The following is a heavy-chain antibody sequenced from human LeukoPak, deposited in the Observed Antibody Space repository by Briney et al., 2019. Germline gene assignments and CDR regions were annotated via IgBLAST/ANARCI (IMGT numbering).Heavy chain of an antibody. V-gene: IGHV4-39*07. CDR3: ARGPYSYDSSGAFDI. J-gene: IGHJ3*02. D-gene: IGHD3-22*01. CDR2: IFYSGST. CDR1: SGSISTSNYY. Sequence: PSETLSLTCTVSSGSISTSNYYWGWVRQPPGKALEWIGNIFYSGSTYYSPSLKSRVTISLDTSRNQFSLKLSSVTAADTAVYFCARGPYSYDSSGAFDIWGQGTMVTVSS.